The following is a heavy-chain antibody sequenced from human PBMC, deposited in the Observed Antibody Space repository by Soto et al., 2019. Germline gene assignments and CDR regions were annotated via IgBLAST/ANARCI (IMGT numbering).Heavy chain of an antibody. J-gene: IGHJ5*02. CDR2: ISAYNGNT. V-gene: IGHV1-18*01. CDR1: GYTFTSYG. CDR3: ARDTPTYYSSGWYENWFDP. Sequence: QVQLVQSGAEVKKPGASVKVSCKASGYTFTSYGISWVRQAPGQGLEWMGWISAYNGNTNYAQKLQGRVTMTTDTSTSTAYIELRSLRSDDTAVYYCARDTPTYYSSGWYENWFDPWGQGTLVTVSS. D-gene: IGHD6-19*01.